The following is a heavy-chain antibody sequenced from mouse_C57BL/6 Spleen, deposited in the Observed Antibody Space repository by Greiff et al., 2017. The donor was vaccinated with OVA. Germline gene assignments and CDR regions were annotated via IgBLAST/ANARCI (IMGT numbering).Heavy chain of an antibody. CDR1: GYTFTDYE. Sequence: VKLQESGAELVRPGASVTLSCKASGYTFTDYEMHWVKQTPVHGLEWIGAIDPETGGTAYNQKFKGKAILTADKSSSTAYMELRSLTSEDSAVYYCTRQAQVPFDYWGQGTTLTVSS. J-gene: IGHJ2*01. D-gene: IGHD3-2*02. V-gene: IGHV1-15*01. CDR3: TRQAQVPFDY. CDR2: IDPETGGT.